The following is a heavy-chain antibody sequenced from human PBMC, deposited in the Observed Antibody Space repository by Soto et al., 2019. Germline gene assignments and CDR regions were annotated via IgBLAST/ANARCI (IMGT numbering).Heavy chain of an antibody. Sequence: QLQLQESGSGLVKPSQTLSLTCAVSGGSISSGGYSWSWIRQPPGKGLEWIGYIYDSGTTYYNPSLKSRVTISVDRSKNQFSLKLSSVTAADTAVYYCARAHYGDYGYGMEVWGQGTTVTVSS. J-gene: IGHJ6*02. CDR1: GGSISSGGYS. V-gene: IGHV4-30-2*01. CDR2: IYDSGTT. D-gene: IGHD4-17*01. CDR3: ARAHYGDYGYGMEV.